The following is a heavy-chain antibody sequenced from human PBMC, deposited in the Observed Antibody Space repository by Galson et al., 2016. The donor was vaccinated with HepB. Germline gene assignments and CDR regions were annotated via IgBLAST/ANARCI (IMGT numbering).Heavy chain of an antibody. J-gene: IGHJ6*02. Sequence: ETLSLTCAVYDESFSGYYWSWIRQPPGKGLEWIGDINHSGSTNYNPSLKSRVTISADTSKNQVSLKLTSGTAADTAAYYCARGGVGRYNAMDVWGQGTTVIVAS. CDR2: INHSGST. CDR3: ARGGVGRYNAMDV. D-gene: IGHD3-10*01. V-gene: IGHV4-34*01. CDR1: DESFSGYY.